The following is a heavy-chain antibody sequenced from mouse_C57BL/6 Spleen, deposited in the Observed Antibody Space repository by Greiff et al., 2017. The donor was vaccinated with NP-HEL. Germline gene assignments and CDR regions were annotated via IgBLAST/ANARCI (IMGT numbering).Heavy chain of an antibody. J-gene: IGHJ2*01. D-gene: IGHD1-1*01. V-gene: IGHV1-50*01. CDR2: IDPSDSYT. CDR1: GYTFTSYW. Sequence: QVQLKQPGAELVKPGASVKLSCKASGYTFTSYWMQWVKQRPGQGLEWIGEIDPSDSYTNYNQKFKGKATLTVDTSSSTAYMQLSSLTSEDSAVYYCARGVITTVVATQDYFDYWGKGTTLTVSS. CDR3: ARGVITTVVATQDYFDY.